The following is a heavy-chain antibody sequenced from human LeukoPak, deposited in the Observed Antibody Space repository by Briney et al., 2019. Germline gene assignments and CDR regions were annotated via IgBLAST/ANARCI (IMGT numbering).Heavy chain of an antibody. V-gene: IGHV3-43*02. CDR1: GFTFDEFG. D-gene: IGHD2-2*01. CDR2: VSGDGGRT. J-gene: IGHJ1*01. Sequence: GGPLRLSCAASGFTFDEFGMHWVRQAPGKGLEWVSFVSGDGGRTDYADSVKGRFTISRDNSKNSLYLQMNSLTADDTAFYFCARDRMSRAPTYFHHWGQGTLVTVSA. CDR3: ARDRMSRAPTYFHH.